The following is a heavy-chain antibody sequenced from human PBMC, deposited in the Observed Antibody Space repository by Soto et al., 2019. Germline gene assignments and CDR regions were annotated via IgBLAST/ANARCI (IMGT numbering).Heavy chain of an antibody. Sequence: EVQLVESGGGLVKPGGSLRLSCAASGFTFSNAWMSWVRQAPGKGLEWVGRIKSKTDGGTTDYAAPVKGRFTISRDDSKNTLYLQMNSLKTEDTAVYYCTTRSLPLVVVVPPLYWGQGTLVTVSS. CDR1: GFTFSNAW. D-gene: IGHD2-2*01. CDR3: TTRSLPLVVVVPPLY. V-gene: IGHV3-15*01. CDR2: IKSKTDGGTT. J-gene: IGHJ4*02.